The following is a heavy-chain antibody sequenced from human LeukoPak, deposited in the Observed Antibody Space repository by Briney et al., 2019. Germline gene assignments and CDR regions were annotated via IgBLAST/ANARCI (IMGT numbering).Heavy chain of an antibody. CDR3: ATRESRNNAFDI. J-gene: IGHJ3*02. V-gene: IGHV4-59*01. Sequence: SETLSLTCTVSGGSISSYYWSWIRQPPGKGLEWIGYIYYSGSTNYNPSLKSRVTISVDTSKNQFSLKLGSVTAADTAVYYCATRESRNNAFDIWGQGTMVTVSS. CDR1: GGSISSYY. CDR2: IYYSGST. D-gene: IGHD2-2*01.